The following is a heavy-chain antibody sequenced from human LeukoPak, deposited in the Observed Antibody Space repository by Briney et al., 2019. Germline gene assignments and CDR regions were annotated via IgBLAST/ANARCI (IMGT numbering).Heavy chain of an antibody. D-gene: IGHD6-13*01. V-gene: IGHV3-30*02. CDR3: AKGDTSTWYNVDY. Sequence: PGGSLRLSCAASGFIFSTYGMHWVRQAPGKGLESVAFIRYDGTNEYYKDSVKGRFTISRDNSNNILYLQMSSLRVEDTAVYYCAKGDTSTWYNVDYWGQGILVTVSS. J-gene: IGHJ4*02. CDR2: IRYDGTNE. CDR1: GFIFSTYG.